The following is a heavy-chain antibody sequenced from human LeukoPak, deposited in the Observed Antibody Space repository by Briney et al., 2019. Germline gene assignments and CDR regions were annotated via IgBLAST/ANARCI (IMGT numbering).Heavy chain of an antibody. CDR2: ISSSSSYI. V-gene: IGHV3-21*01. Sequence: GGSLRLSCAASGFTFSSYSMNWVRQAPGKGLEWVSSISSSSSYIYYADSVKGRFTISRDNAKNSLYLQMNSLRAEDTAVYYCARDQRYYDSTGYGMDVWGQGTTVTVSS. J-gene: IGHJ6*02. CDR1: GFTFSSYS. CDR3: ARDQRYYDSTGYGMDV. D-gene: IGHD3-22*01.